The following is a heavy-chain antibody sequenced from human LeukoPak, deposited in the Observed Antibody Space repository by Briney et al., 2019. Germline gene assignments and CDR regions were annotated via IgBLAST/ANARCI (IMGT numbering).Heavy chain of an antibody. V-gene: IGHV3-7*01. Sequence: GGSLRLSCAASGFTFSSYWMSWVRQAPGKGLEWVANIKQDGSEKYYVDSVKGRFTISRDNAKNSLYLQMNSLRAEDTAVYYCGSIGSGWFSVQHWGQGTLVTVSS. D-gene: IGHD6-19*01. J-gene: IGHJ1*01. CDR1: GFTFSSYW. CDR3: GSIGSGWFSVQH. CDR2: IKQDGSEK.